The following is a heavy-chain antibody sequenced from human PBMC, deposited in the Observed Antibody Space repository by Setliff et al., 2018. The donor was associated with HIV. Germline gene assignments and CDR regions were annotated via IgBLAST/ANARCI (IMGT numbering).Heavy chain of an antibody. Sequence: SETLSLTCTVSGGSIINYFWSWIRLPPGKRLEWIGYIYYSGSTDYNPSLKSRVTISVDTSKSQVSLKLSSVTAADTAVYYCARSPGVDTSMAFDYWGRGTLVTVSS. J-gene: IGHJ4*02. CDR1: GGSIINYF. D-gene: IGHD5-18*01. CDR2: IYYSGST. V-gene: IGHV4-59*01. CDR3: ARSPGVDTSMAFDY.